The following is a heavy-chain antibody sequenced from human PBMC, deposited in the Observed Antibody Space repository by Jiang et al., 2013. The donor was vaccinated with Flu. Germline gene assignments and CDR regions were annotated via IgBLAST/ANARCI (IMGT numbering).Heavy chain of an antibody. J-gene: IGHJ4*02. D-gene: IGHD3-22*01. Sequence: GSISSGGYYWSWIRQHPGKGLEWIGYIYYSGSTYYNPSLKSRVTISVDTSKNQFSLKLSSVTAADTAVYYCARTRGVSSGYYYVGYFDYWGQGTLVT. CDR1: GSISSGGYY. CDR3: ARTRGVSSGYYYVGYFDY. V-gene: IGHV4-31*02. CDR2: IYYSGST.